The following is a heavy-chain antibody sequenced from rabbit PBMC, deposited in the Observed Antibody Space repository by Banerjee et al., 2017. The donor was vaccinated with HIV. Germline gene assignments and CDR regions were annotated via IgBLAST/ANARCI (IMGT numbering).Heavy chain of an antibody. CDR3: ARDRAVSESNL. Sequence: QEQLVESGGDLVKPEGSLTLTCKASGFSFSSGLPMCWVRQAPGKGLEWVACIYAGSIGITYYASWAKGRFTISKASSTTVTLQMTSLTVADTATYFCARDRAVSESNLWGPGTLVTVS. CDR2: IYAGSIGIT. V-gene: IGHV1S45*01. J-gene: IGHJ4*01. D-gene: IGHD1-1*01. CDR1: GFSFSSGLP.